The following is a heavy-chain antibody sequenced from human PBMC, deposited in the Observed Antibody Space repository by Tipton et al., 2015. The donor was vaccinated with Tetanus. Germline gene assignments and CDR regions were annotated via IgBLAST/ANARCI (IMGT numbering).Heavy chain of an antibody. Sequence: TLSLTCTVSGGPINDYSWSWIRQTPGKGLEWIGYISDIGNTKYNPSLKSRVIISLDTSKNHFSLTLTSVTAADTAMYFCARGWAWDLKFWYFDLWGRSTPVSVSS. CDR3: ARGWAWDLKFWYFDL. J-gene: IGHJ2*01. D-gene: IGHD1-26*01. CDR1: GGPINDYS. CDR2: ISDIGNT. V-gene: IGHV4-59*01.